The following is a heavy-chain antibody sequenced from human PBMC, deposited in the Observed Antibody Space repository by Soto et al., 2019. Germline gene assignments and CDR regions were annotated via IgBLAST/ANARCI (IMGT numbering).Heavy chain of an antibody. CDR1: GYSFTNYW. V-gene: IGHV5-10-1*01. Sequence: PGESLKISCKGSGYSFTNYWISWVRQMPGKGLEWMGRIDPYDSYTNYSPSFQGHVTISVDKSISTAYLQWSSLKASDTAMYYCARGGSGWAYYYYGMDVWGQGTTVTVSS. J-gene: IGHJ6*02. CDR3: ARGGSGWAYYYYGMDV. CDR2: IDPYDSYT. D-gene: IGHD6-19*01.